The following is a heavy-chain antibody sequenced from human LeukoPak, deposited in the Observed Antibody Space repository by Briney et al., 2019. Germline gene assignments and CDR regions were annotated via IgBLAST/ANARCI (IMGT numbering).Heavy chain of an antibody. CDR3: AREPSTADGKGRPFDY. Sequence: SGTLSLTCTVSGGSISSYFWSWIRQPAGKGLEWIGRMYTSGGTNCNPSPKRRVIMSVDTSKNQFSLNLSTVTAADTAVYYCAREPSTADGKGRPFDYWGQGTLVTVSS. D-gene: IGHD6-13*01. CDR1: GGSISSYF. CDR2: MYTSGGT. J-gene: IGHJ4*02. V-gene: IGHV4-4*07.